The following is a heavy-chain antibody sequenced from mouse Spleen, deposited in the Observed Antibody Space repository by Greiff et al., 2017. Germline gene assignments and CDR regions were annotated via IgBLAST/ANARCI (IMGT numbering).Heavy chain of an antibody. CDR1: GYTFTSYT. CDR3: ARGDYYGSSYEYYAMDY. Sequence: VQLQQSGAELARPGASVKMSCKASGYTFTSYTMHWVKQRPGQGLEWIGYINPSSGYTKYNQKFKDKATLTADKSSSTAYMQLSSLTSEDSAVYYCARGDYYGSSYEYYAMDYWGQGTSVTVSS. D-gene: IGHD1-1*01. J-gene: IGHJ4*01. CDR2: INPSSGYT. V-gene: IGHV1-4*01.